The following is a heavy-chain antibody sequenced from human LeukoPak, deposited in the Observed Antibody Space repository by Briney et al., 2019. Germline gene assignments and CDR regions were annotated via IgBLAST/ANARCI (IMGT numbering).Heavy chain of an antibody. J-gene: IGHJ4*02. CDR1: GFTFSSYW. CDR3: ARERYFDY. CDR2: ISGGGRST. Sequence: GSLRLSCAASGFTFSSYWMSWVRQAPGKGLEWVSTISGGGRSTDYADSVKGHFTISRDNSKNTLYLQMNSLRAEDTAVYYCARERYFDYWGQGTLVTVSS. V-gene: IGHV3-23*01.